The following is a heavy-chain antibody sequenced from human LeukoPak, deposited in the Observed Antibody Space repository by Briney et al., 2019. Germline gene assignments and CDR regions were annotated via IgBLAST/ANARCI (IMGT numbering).Heavy chain of an antibody. J-gene: IGHJ3*02. CDR2: ISWNSGSI. D-gene: IGHD2-21*01. CDR3: ARDAAYCGGDCYLFDI. CDR1: GFTFDDYA. V-gene: IGHV3-9*01. Sequence: PGGSLRLSCAASGFTFDDYAMHWVRQAPGKGLEWVSGISWNSGSIGYADSVKGRFTISRDNAKNSLYLQMNSLRAEDTAVYYCARDAAYCGGDCYLFDIWGQGTMVTVSS.